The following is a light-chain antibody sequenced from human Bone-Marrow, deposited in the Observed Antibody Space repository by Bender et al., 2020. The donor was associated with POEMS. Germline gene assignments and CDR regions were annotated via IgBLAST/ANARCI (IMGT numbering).Light chain of an antibody. Sequence: QSALTQPASVSGSPGQSITISCTGSSSDVGHYNYVSWYQQHPGKAPKLIIYEVTERPSGVPDRFSGSKSGNTASLAITGLQAEDEGDYYCQSYDNSLGGWVFGGGTKLTVL. CDR3: QSYDNSLGGWV. CDR1: SSDVGHYNY. J-gene: IGLJ3*02. V-gene: IGLV2-14*01. CDR2: EVT.